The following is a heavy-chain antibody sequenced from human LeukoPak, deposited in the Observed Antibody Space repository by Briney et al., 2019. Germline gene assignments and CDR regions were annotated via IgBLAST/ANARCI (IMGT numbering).Heavy chain of an antibody. CDR3: AKDLAYCSSTSCYADYYYYGMDV. CDR1: GFTFSSYA. V-gene: IGHV3-23*01. Sequence: GGSLRLSCAASGFTFSSYAMSWVRQDPGKGLVWVSASIGRGDSKYYADSVKGRFTISRDNSKNTLYLQMNSLRAEDTAVYYCAKDLAYCSSTSCYADYYYYGMDVWGQGTTVTVSS. D-gene: IGHD2-2*01. J-gene: IGHJ6*02. CDR2: SIGRGDSK.